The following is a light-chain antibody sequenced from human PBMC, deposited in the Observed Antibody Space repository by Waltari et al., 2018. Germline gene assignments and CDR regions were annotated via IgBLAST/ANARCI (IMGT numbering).Light chain of an antibody. J-gene: IGKJ5*01. V-gene: IGKV1-12*01. Sequence: DIQMTQSPSSVSASVGDRVTITGRASQAISSWLAWYQQKPGKAPKLLIYAASSLQSGVPSRFSGSGFGTDFTLTISSLQPEDFATYFCQQFDTFPLTFGQGTRLESK. CDR1: QAISSW. CDR3: QQFDTFPLT. CDR2: AAS.